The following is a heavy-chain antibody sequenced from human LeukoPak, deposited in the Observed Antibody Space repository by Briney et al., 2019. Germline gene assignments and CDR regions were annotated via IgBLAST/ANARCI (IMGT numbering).Heavy chain of an antibody. CDR2: IYYSGST. Sequence: PSETLSLTCTVSGASISNYYWTWIRQPPGKGLEWIGYIYYSGSTNYRPSLKSRVTISVDTSKNQVSLRLRSVTAADTAVYYCARGLRNGSSGTRFDVFDIWGQGTMVTVSS. CDR1: GASISNYY. J-gene: IGHJ3*02. CDR3: ARGLRNGSSGTRFDVFDI. V-gene: IGHV4-59*01. D-gene: IGHD3-3*01.